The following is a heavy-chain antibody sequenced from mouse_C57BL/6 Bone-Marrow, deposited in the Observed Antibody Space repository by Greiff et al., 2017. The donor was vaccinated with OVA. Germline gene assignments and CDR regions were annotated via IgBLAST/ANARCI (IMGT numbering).Heavy chain of an antibody. CDR3: ARSGVLFAY. Sequence: ESGPGLVKPSQSLSLTCSVTGYSITSGYYWNWIRQFPGNKLEWMGYISYDGSNNYNPSLKNRISITRDTSKNQFFLKLNSVTTEDTATYYCARSGVLFAYWGQGTLVTVSA. D-gene: IGHD4-1*01. V-gene: IGHV3-6*01. CDR2: ISYDGSN. CDR1: GYSITSGYY. J-gene: IGHJ3*01.